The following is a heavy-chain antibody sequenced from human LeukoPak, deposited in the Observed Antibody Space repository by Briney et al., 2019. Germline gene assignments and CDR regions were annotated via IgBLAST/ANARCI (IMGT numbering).Heavy chain of an antibody. Sequence: ASVKVSCKASGYTFTSYGISWVRQAPGQGLEWMGWMNPNSGNTGYAQKFQGRVTMTRNTSISTAYMELSSLRSEDTAVYYCAISLPIWGSYRTLDYWGQGTLVTVSS. V-gene: IGHV1-8*02. CDR1: GYTFTSYG. CDR3: AISLPIWGSYRTLDY. CDR2: MNPNSGNT. J-gene: IGHJ4*02. D-gene: IGHD3-16*02.